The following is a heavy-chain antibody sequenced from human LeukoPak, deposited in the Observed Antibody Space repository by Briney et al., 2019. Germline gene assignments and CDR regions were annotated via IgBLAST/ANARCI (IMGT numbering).Heavy chain of an antibody. CDR3: ARDSRPNYSSSSGY. V-gene: IGHV3-30-3*01. CDR2: ISYDGSNK. J-gene: IGHJ4*02. Sequence: PGGSLRLSCAASGFTFSSYAMHWVRQAPGKGLEWVAVISYDGSNKYYADSVKGRFTISRDNSKNTLYLQMNSLRAEDTAVYYCARDSRPNYSSSSGYWGQGTLVTVSS. D-gene: IGHD6-6*01. CDR1: GFTFSSYA.